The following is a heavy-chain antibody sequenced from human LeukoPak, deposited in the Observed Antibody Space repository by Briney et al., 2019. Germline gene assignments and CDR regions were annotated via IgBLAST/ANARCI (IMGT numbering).Heavy chain of an antibody. CDR2: IIPIFGTA. CDR3: ARAGVVVIEPHDAFDI. J-gene: IGHJ3*02. D-gene: IGHD3-22*01. Sequence: SVTVSCMASGGTFTSYAISWVRQAPGQGLEWMGGIIPIFGTANYAQKFQGRVTITADESTSTAYMELSSLRSEDTAVYYCARAGVVVIEPHDAFDIWGQGTMVTVSS. CDR1: GGTFTSYA. V-gene: IGHV1-69*13.